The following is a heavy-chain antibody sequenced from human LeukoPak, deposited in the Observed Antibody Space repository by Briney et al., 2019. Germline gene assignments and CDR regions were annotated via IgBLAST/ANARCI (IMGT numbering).Heavy chain of an antibody. CDR2: ISSSSTI. Sequence: GGSLRLSCAASGFTFSSYSMNWVRQAPGKGLEWVSYISSSSTIYYADSVKGRFTISRDNAKNSLYLQMNSLRDEDTAVYYCARDLVWIVGAIDYWGQGTLVTVSS. J-gene: IGHJ4*02. V-gene: IGHV3-48*02. CDR1: GFTFSSYS. CDR3: ARDLVWIVGAIDY. D-gene: IGHD1-26*01.